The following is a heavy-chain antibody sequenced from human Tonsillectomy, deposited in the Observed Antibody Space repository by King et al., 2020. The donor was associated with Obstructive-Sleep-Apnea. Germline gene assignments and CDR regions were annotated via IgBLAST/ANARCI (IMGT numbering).Heavy chain of an antibody. D-gene: IGHD5-12*01. V-gene: IGHV3-49*03. Sequence: VQLVESGGGLVQPGRSLRLSCTASGFTFGDYAMSWFRQAPGKGLKWVGFIRSKAYGGTTEYAASVKGRFTISRDDSKSIAYLQMNSLKTEDTAVYYCTRAPYSGYDYYWYFDLWGRGTLVTVSS. CDR2: IRSKAYGGTT. CDR1: GFTFGDYA. J-gene: IGHJ2*01. CDR3: TRAPYSGYDYYWYFDL.